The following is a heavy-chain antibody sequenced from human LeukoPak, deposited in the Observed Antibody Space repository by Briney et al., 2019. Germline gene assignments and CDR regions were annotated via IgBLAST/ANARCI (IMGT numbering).Heavy chain of an antibody. J-gene: IGHJ4*02. Sequence: PGRSLRLSCAASGFTFSSYGMHWVRQAPGKGLEWVAVIWYDGSNKYYADSVKGRLTISRDNSKNTLYLQMNSLRAEDTAVYYCARDSDGSGSYFHWGQGTLVTVSS. CDR3: ARDSDGSGSYFH. CDR2: IWYDGSNK. D-gene: IGHD3-10*01. CDR1: GFTFSSYG. V-gene: IGHV3-33*01.